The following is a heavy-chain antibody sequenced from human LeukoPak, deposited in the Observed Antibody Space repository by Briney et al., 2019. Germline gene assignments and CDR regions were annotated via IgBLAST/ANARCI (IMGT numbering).Heavy chain of an antibody. Sequence: SETLSLTCAVYGGSFSGYYWSWIRQPPGKGLEWIGVINHSGSTNYNPSLKSRVTISVDTSKNQFSLKLSSVTAADTAVYYCARGQGVVPAAYYYYYYYMDVWGKGTTVTVSS. CDR3: ARGQGVVPAAYYYYYYYMDV. D-gene: IGHD2-2*01. CDR2: INHSGST. J-gene: IGHJ6*03. V-gene: IGHV4-34*01. CDR1: GGSFSGYY.